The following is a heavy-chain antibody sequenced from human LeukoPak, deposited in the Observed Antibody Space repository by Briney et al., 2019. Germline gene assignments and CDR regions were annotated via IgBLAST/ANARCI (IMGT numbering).Heavy chain of an antibody. CDR3: ARDPPALHCSGGSCYFDY. CDR2: IIPIFGTA. V-gene: IGHV1-69*13. CDR1: GGTFSSYA. J-gene: IGHJ4*02. Sequence: ASVKVSCKASGGTFSSYAISWVRQAPGQGLEWMGGIIPIFGTANYAQKFQGRVTITADESTSTAYMELSSLRSEDTAVYYCARDPPALHCSGGSCYFDYWGQGTLVTVSS. D-gene: IGHD2-15*01.